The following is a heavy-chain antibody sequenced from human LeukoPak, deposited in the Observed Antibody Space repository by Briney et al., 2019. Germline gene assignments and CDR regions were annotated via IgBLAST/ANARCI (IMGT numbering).Heavy chain of an antibody. V-gene: IGHV1-46*01. D-gene: IGHD5-18*01. CDR1: GYTFTSYS. J-gene: IGHJ4*02. CDR2: INPSGGTT. CDR3: AREGGDTPMVKFDS. Sequence: ASVKVSCKASGYTFTSYSIHWVRQAPGQGLEWMGIINPSGGTTTYTQKFQGRVTMTRDMSTSTVYMELSSLRSEDAGVYYCAREGGDTPMVKFDSWGQGTLVTVSS.